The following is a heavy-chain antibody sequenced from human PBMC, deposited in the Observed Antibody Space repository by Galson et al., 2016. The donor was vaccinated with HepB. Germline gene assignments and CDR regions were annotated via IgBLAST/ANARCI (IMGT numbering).Heavy chain of an antibody. D-gene: IGHD3-22*01. CDR2: FDPDESET. J-gene: IGHJ4*02. Sequence: SVKVSCKVSGSTLTELSIHWVRQPPGKGLEWMGGFDPDESETIYAPNFQGRVTMTEDTSTDSAYLELSSLRAEDTAVYYCATDRVAYYDDGGYYSLLDYWGQGTLVTVSS. CDR1: GSTLTELS. CDR3: ATDRVAYYDDGGYYSLLDY. V-gene: IGHV1-24*01.